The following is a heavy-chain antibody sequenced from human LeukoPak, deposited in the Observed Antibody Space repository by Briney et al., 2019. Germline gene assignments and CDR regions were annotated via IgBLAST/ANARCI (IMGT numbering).Heavy chain of an antibody. V-gene: IGHV6-1*01. D-gene: IGHD2-2*01. Sequence: SQTLSLTCAISRDSVSSNSAAWNWIRQSPSRGLEWLGRTYYRSKWYNDYAVSVKSRITINPDTSKNQFSLQLNSVTPEDTAVYYCARDPHIVVVPAAPAGFDPWGQGTLVTVSS. CDR1: RDSVSSNSAA. CDR2: TYYRSKWYN. J-gene: IGHJ5*02. CDR3: ARDPHIVVVPAAPAGFDP.